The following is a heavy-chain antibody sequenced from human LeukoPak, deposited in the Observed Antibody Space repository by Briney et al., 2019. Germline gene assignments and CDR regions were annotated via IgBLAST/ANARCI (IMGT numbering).Heavy chain of an antibody. CDR2: IYPSGST. D-gene: IGHD6-13*01. CDR1: GFTFSSYA. Sequence: GSLRLSCAASGFTFSSYAMSWVRQAPGKGLEWIGYIYPSGSTTYNPSLNSRVTISIDTSKNQFSLKLKSVTAADTAVYYCARLLAAAGTADWFDPWGQGTLVTVSS. V-gene: IGHV4-59*01. CDR3: ARLLAAAGTADWFDP. J-gene: IGHJ5*02.